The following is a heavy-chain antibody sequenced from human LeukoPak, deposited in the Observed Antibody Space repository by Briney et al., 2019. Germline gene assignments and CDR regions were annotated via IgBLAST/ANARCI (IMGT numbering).Heavy chain of an antibody. D-gene: IGHD7-27*01. CDR2: INHSGST. CDR3: ARVLRKRYWGFCDY. Sequence: PSETLSLTCAVYGGSFSGYYWSWIRQPPGKGLEWIGEINHSGSTNYNPSLKSRVTISVDTSKNQFSLKLSSATAADTAVYYCARVLRKRYWGFCDYWGQGTLVTVSS. CDR1: GGSFSGYY. V-gene: IGHV4-34*01. J-gene: IGHJ4*02.